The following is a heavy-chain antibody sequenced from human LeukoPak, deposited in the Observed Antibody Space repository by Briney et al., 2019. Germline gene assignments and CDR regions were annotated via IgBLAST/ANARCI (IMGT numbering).Heavy chain of an antibody. CDR2: INPIFCTP. J-gene: IGHJ4*02. D-gene: IGHD2-2*01. Sequence: SSVKVSFKASVCTLSSYASSSLRQPPGQGLAGMGGINPIFCTPNILHKLQERPTHTADKSTSTAYMELSSLRSEDTAVYFCARSSTSRPGYFDYWGQGTLVTVSS. CDR3: ARSSTSRPGYFDY. V-gene: IGHV1-69*06. CDR1: VCTLSSYA.